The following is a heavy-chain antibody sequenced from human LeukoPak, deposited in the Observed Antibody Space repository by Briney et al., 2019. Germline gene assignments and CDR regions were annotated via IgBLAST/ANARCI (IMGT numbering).Heavy chain of an antibody. CDR3: ARDRSRYGMDV. Sequence: GGSLRLSCAASGFTFSSYEMNWVRQAPGKGLKWVSYISSSGSTIYYADSVKGRFTISRDNTKNSLYLQMNSLRAEDTAVYYCARDRSRYGMDVWGQGTTVTVSS. CDR1: GFTFSSYE. V-gene: IGHV3-48*03. CDR2: ISSSGSTI. J-gene: IGHJ6*02. D-gene: IGHD2-15*01.